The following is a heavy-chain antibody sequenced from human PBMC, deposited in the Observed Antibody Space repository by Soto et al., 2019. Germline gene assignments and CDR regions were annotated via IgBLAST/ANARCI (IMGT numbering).Heavy chain of an antibody. Sequence: ASVKVSCKASGYTFTSYDINWVRQATGQGLEWMGWMNPNSGNTGYAQKFQGRVTMTRDTSISTAYMELSRLRSDDTAVYYCAGGDLWSGYYYGMDVWGRGSTVTISS. J-gene: IGHJ6*02. CDR1: GYTFTSYD. V-gene: IGHV1-8*01. CDR3: AGGDLWSGYYYGMDV. D-gene: IGHD3-3*01. CDR2: MNPNSGNT.